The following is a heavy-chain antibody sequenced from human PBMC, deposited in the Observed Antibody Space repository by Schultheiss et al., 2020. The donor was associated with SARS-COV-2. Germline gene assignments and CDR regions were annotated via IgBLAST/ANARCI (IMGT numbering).Heavy chain of an antibody. CDR3: ARGYQWLAY. CDR1: GFTFSSYW. Sequence: GESLKISCAASGFTFSSYWMHWVRQAPGKGLVWVSRINSDGSSTSYADSVKGRFTISRDNAKNTLYLQMNSLRAEDTAVYYCARGYQWLAYWGQGTLVTVSS. D-gene: IGHD6-19*01. V-gene: IGHV3-74*01. J-gene: IGHJ4*02. CDR2: INSDGSST.